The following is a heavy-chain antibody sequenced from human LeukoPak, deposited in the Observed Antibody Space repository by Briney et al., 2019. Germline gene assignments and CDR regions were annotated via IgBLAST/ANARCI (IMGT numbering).Heavy chain of an antibody. Sequence: PSETLSLTCAVYGGSFSGYYWSWIRQPPGKGLEWIGEINHSGSTNYNPSLKSRVTISVDTSKHQFSLKLSSVTAADTAVYYRARGLLVRRRGWFDPWGQGTLVTVSS. V-gene: IGHV4-34*01. J-gene: IGHJ5*02. D-gene: IGHD6-13*01. CDR1: GGSFSGYY. CDR3: ARGLLVRRRGWFDP. CDR2: INHSGST.